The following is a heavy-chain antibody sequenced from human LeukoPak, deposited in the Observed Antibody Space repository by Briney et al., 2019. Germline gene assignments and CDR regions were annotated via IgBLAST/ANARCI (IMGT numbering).Heavy chain of an antibody. CDR1: GYTFTSYG. Sequence: GASVKVSCKASGYTFTSYGISWVRQAPGQGLEWMGWISAYNGNTNYAQKLQGRVTMTTDTSTSTAYMELRSLRSDDTAVYYCATSRLREGLGPRLAFDIWGQGTMVTVSS. V-gene: IGHV1-18*01. CDR3: ATSRLREGLGPRLAFDI. D-gene: IGHD3-16*01. CDR2: ISAYNGNT. J-gene: IGHJ3*02.